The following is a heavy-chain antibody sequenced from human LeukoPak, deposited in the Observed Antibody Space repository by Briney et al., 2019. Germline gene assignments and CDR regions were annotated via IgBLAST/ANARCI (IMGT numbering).Heavy chain of an antibody. CDR3: ARSESAASDAFDI. D-gene: IGHD2-2*01. Sequence: SVKVSCKASGGTFSSYAISWVRQAPGQGLEWMGGIIPIFGTANYAQKFQGRVTITADESTSTAYMELSSLRSDDTAVYYCARSESAASDAFDIWGQGTMVTVSS. J-gene: IGHJ3*02. CDR1: GGTFSSYA. CDR2: IIPIFGTA. V-gene: IGHV1-69*13.